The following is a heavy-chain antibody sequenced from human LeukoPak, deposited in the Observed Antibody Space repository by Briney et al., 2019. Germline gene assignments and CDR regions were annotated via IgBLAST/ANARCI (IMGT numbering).Heavy chain of an antibody. D-gene: IGHD6-19*01. CDR3: AKESSGGWYFDY. J-gene: IGHJ4*02. CDR1: GYTFTVHY. Sequence: GASVKVSCKASGYTFTVHYLHWVRQAPGQGPEWMGWFNPNSGDANYAQRFQGRVTMTRVTSISTAYMEMKGLTIDDTAVYYCAKESSGGWYFDYWGQGTLVTVSS. CDR2: FNPNSGDA. V-gene: IGHV1-2*02.